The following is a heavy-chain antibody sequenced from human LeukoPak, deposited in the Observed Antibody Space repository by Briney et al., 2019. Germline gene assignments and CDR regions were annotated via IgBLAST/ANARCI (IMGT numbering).Heavy chain of an antibody. V-gene: IGHV3-23*01. Sequence: GGSLRLSCSASGLTFSNYAMSWVRQAPGKGLEWVSAISGSGDNTYYADSVKGRFTISRDNSKNMMFLQMHSLRAEDTALYVCARGPSRRGLRSSADYWGPGTLVTVSS. D-gene: IGHD6-13*01. J-gene: IGHJ4*02. CDR3: ARGPSRRGLRSSADY. CDR2: ISGSGDNT. CDR1: GLTFSNYA.